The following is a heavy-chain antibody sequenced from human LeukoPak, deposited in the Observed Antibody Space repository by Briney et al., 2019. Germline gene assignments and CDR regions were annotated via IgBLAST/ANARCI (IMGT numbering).Heavy chain of an antibody. D-gene: IGHD5-24*01. V-gene: IGHV4-59*02. CDR2: IYYIATT. CDR1: GDSVSSYY. CDR3: ARGGEDGYPFDY. J-gene: IGHJ4*02. Sequence: PSETLSLTCTVSGDSVSSYYWSWIRQPPGKGLEWIGFIYYIATTKYNPSLKSRVTISVDTSKKQFSLNLNSVTAADTAVYYCARGGEDGYPFDYWGQGTLVTVSS.